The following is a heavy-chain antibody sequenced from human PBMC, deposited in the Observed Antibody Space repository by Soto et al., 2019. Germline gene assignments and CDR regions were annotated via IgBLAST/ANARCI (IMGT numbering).Heavy chain of an antibody. CDR1: GGTFNSYT. V-gene: IGHV1-69*02. D-gene: IGHD6-13*01. CDR2: IVPIFDIA. Sequence: QVQLVQSGAEVKKPGSSVKVSCKASGGTFNSYTIRWVRQAPGQGLEWMGRIVPIFDIAKYAQKFQGRVTITADKSTSTAYMELSSLRSEDTAVYYCARGAFGGQQQLVRDGFDSWGQGTMVTVSA. J-gene: IGHJ3*02. CDR3: ARGAFGGQQQLVRDGFDS.